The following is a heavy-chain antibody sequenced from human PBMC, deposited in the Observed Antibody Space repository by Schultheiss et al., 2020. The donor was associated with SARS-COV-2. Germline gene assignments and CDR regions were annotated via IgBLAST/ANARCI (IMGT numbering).Heavy chain of an antibody. CDR3: ARHHRDGYNLGLDY. D-gene: IGHD5-24*01. J-gene: IGHJ4*02. Sequence: SVKVSCKASGGTFSSYTISWVRQAPGQGLEWMGIINPYGGVTKYAQKFQGRVTISVDTSKNQFSLKLSSVTAADTAVYYCARHHRDGYNLGLDYWGQGTLVTVSS. V-gene: IGHV1-69*02. CDR2: INPYGGVT. CDR1: GGTFSSYT.